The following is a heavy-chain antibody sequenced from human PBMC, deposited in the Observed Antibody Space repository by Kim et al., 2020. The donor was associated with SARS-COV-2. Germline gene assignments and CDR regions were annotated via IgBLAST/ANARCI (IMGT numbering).Heavy chain of an antibody. Sequence: ASVKVSCKVSGYTLTELSMHWVRQAPGKGLEWMGGFDPEDGETIYAQKFQGRVTMTEDTSTDTAYMELSSLRSEDTAAYYCATDLVRYADSSGYYDYWGQGTLVTVSS. D-gene: IGHD3-22*01. CDR2: FDPEDGET. CDR3: ATDLVRYADSSGYYDY. CDR1: GYTLTELS. V-gene: IGHV1-24*01. J-gene: IGHJ4*02.